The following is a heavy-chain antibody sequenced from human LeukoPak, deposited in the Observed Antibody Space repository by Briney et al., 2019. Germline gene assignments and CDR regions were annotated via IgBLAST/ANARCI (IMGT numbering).Heavy chain of an antibody. CDR3: AREGLNMVRGVIPKEAWGWFDP. J-gene: IGHJ5*02. D-gene: IGHD3-10*01. Sequence: SETLSLTCAVYGGSFSGYYWNWIRQPAGKGLEWIGRIYRSGSSNYNPSLKSRVTVSVDTSKNQFSLKLSSVTAADTAVYYCAREGLNMVRGVIPKEAWGWFDPWGQGTLVTVSS. CDR2: IYRSGSS. CDR1: GGSFSGYY. V-gene: IGHV4-4*07.